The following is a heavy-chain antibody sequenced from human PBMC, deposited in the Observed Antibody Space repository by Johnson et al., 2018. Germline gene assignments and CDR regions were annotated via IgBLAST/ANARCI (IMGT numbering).Heavy chain of an antibody. CDR2: ISYDGSNK. D-gene: IGHD2-15*01. V-gene: IGHV3-30*18. CDR1: GFTFSSYG. Sequence: QVQLVQSGGGVVQPGRSLRLSCAASGFTFSSYGMHWVRQAPGQGLEWVAVISYDGSNKYSADSVKGRFTISRDNSKNTLFLQMDSLRAEDTAVYYCAKRWLGYFQHWGQGTLVTVSS. J-gene: IGHJ1*01. CDR3: AKRWLGYFQH.